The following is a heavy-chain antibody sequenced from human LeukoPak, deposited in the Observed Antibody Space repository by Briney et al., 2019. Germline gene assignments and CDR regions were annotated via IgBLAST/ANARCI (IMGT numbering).Heavy chain of an antibody. CDR1: GGSISSYY. V-gene: IGHV4-59*01. CDR3: AKMTAYYYYYMDV. D-gene: IGHD2-21*02. Sequence: SETLSLTCTVSGGSISSYYWSWIRQPPGKGLEWIGYIYYSGSTNYNPSPKSRVTISVDTSKNQFSLKLSSVTAADTAVYYCAKMTAYYYYYMDVWGKGPRSPSP. CDR2: IYYSGST. J-gene: IGHJ6*03.